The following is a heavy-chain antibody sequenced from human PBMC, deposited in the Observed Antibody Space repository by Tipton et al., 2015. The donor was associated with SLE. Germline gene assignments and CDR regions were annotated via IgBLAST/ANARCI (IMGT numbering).Heavy chain of an antibody. CDR2: IYYSGST. V-gene: IGHV4-59*01. Sequence: LRLSCTVSGGSISSYYWSWIRQPPGKGLEWIGYIYYSGSTNYNPSLKSRVTISVDTSKNQFSLKLSSVTAADTAVYYCASPFGSALGYWGQGTLVTVSS. D-gene: IGHD3-16*01. J-gene: IGHJ4*02. CDR3: ASPFGSALGY. CDR1: GGSISSYY.